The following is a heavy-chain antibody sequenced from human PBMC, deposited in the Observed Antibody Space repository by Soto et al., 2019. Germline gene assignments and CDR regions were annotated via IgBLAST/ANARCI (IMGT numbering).Heavy chain of an antibody. Sequence: EGSLRLSCDASGFTFNFYGMHWVRQAPCKGLEWASVISSDGSETYYADSVRCRCTISRDNTKNTVWLQMNSLRGEDPAVYLCAKERRYSFDDLDLWGQGTLVT. CDR3: AKERRYSFDDLDL. D-gene: IGHD5-18*01. J-gene: IGHJ3*01. V-gene: IGHV3-30*18. CDR2: ISSDGSET. CDR1: GFTFNFYG.